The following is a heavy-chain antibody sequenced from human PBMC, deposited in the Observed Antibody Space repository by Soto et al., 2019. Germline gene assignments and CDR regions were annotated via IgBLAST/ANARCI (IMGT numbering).Heavy chain of an antibody. D-gene: IGHD3-10*01. V-gene: IGHV1-69*08. CDR3: TRDWEITVSTWSFGGC. Sequence: QVQLVQSGAEVKKPGSSVKVSCKASGGTFSPYTINWVRQAPGQGLEWMGRIIPFHGVTNYAQKFQARVKIAADKSTSTAYMGLRGLRFQERAMYYCTRDWEITVSTWSFGGCWGRGTLVTVSS. CDR1: GGTFSPYT. CDR2: IIPFHGVT. J-gene: IGHJ4*02.